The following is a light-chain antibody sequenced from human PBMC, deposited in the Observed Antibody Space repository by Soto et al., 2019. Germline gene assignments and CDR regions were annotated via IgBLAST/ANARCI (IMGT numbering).Light chain of an antibody. Sequence: QSVLTQPPSVSGAPGQRVIISCTGSRSNIGAGSDVQWYQQLPGTAPKLLIYGNSNRPSGVPDRFSGSKSGTSASLAINGLQAEDEADDYCQAYDSSLSGVVFGGGTKVTVL. J-gene: IGLJ2*01. V-gene: IGLV1-40*01. CDR3: QAYDSSLSGVV. CDR2: GNS. CDR1: RSNIGAGSD.